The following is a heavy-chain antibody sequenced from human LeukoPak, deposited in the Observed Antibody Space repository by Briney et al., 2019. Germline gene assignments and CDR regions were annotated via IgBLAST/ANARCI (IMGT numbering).Heavy chain of an antibody. CDR2: IYYSGST. CDR3: ARGRVCGGDCYPYYFDY. Sequence: SETLSLTCTVSGGSISSGDYYWSWIRRPPGKGLEWIGYIYYSGSTYYNPSLKSRVTISVDTSKNQFSLKLSSVTAADTAVYYCARGRVCGGDCYPYYFDYWGQGTLVTVSS. V-gene: IGHV4-30-4*01. J-gene: IGHJ4*02. D-gene: IGHD2-21*02. CDR1: GGSISSGDYY.